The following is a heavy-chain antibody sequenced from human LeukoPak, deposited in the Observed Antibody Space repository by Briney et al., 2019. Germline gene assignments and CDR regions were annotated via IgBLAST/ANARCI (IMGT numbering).Heavy chain of an antibody. CDR1: GGSISSYY. J-gene: IGHJ3*02. D-gene: IGHD3-16*02. V-gene: IGHV4-59*01. CDR3: ARDYHRGDAFDI. Sequence: SETLSLTCTVPGGSISSYYWSWIRQPPGKGLGWIGYIYYRGSTNYNPSLKSRVTISVDTSKNQFSLKLRSVTAADTAVYYCARDYHRGDAFDIWGQGTMVTVSS. CDR2: IYYRGST.